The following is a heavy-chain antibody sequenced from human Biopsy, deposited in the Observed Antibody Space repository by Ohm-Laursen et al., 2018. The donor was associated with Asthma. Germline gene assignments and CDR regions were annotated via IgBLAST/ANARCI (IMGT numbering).Heavy chain of an antibody. CDR3: ARDALHDNSAYIGNAFDF. CDR1: GGTFSRYA. Sequence: SSVKVSCKASGGTFSRYAINWVRQAPGQGLEWMGGISPIFGAIRYAQNFQGRVTITADVFTNTVHMELNRLRSDDTAVYYCARDALHDNSAYIGNAFDFWGQGTMVTVPS. J-gene: IGHJ3*01. D-gene: IGHD3-22*01. CDR2: ISPIFGAI. V-gene: IGHV1-69*01.